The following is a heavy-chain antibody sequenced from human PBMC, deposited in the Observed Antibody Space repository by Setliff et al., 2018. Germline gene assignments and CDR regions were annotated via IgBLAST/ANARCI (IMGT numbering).Heavy chain of an antibody. CDR2: ISYDGSNK. V-gene: IGHV3-30-3*02. D-gene: IGHD2-15*01. CDR3: AKRGPYCSGGTCHYYFDY. Sequence: PGGSLRLSCAASGFTFHDYAMHWVRQAPGKGLEWVSGISYDGSNKYYADSVKGRFTISRDNSKNTLYLQMNSLRAEDTAVYYCAKRGPYCSGGTCHYYFDYWGQGTLVTV. J-gene: IGHJ4*02. CDR1: GFTFHDYA.